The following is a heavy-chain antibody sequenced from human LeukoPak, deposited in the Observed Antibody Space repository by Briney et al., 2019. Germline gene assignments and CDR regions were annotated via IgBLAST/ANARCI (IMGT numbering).Heavy chain of an antibody. J-gene: IGHJ4*02. CDR2: IKEDGSDK. V-gene: IGHV3-7*03. CDR3: TREYCGY. Sequence: GGSLRLSCVVSGFTFSNYWMSWVRQAPGKGLEWVASIKEDGSDKYYVDSVEGRFTVSRDNAKNSLYLQMNSLRAEDTAVYYCTREYCGYWGQGTLVTVSS. CDR1: GFTFSNYW. D-gene: IGHD2-8*02.